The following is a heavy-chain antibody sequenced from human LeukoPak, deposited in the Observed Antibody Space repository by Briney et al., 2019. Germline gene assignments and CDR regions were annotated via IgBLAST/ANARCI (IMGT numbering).Heavy chain of an antibody. V-gene: IGHV3-11*01. D-gene: IGHD3-10*01. Sequence: GGSLRLSCAASGFTFSDYYMSWIRQAPGKGPECIAYISGTSTAIFHADSVKGRLTIFRDNAKNSLFLQMNRLRGEDTGVYFCARGSRTVSRGVVTLDLWGQGSLVTVSS. CDR2: ISGTSTAI. J-gene: IGHJ5*02. CDR3: ARGSRTVSRGVVTLDL. CDR1: GFTFSDYY.